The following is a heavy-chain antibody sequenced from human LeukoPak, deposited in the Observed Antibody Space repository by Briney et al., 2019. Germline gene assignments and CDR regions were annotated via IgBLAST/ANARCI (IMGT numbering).Heavy chain of an antibody. D-gene: IGHD3-22*01. V-gene: IGHV3-23*01. J-gene: IGHJ4*02. Sequence: GGSLRLSCAASGFTFSTYAMSWVRQAPGKGLEWISGIGGSDGSRYYADSVKGRFIISRDNSKNTLYLQMNSLSADDTAVYYCAKAMYYYDRSGYAAACYFDYWGQGTLVTVSS. CDR3: AKAMYYYDRSGYAAACYFDY. CDR2: IGGSDGSR. CDR1: GFTFSTYA.